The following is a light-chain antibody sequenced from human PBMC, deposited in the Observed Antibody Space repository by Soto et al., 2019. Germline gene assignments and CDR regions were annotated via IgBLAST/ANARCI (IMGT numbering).Light chain of an antibody. Sequence: DIQLTQSPASLSASVGDRVTITCRASDNIGSNLHWYQHQTGTAPKLLIYAASSLQGGVPSRFSGSGYGTQFTLTISGLQTEDFATYYCQQSYKILTFGGGPWVDI. CDR1: DNIGSN. CDR3: QQSYKILT. J-gene: IGKJ4*01. CDR2: AAS. V-gene: IGKV1-39*01.